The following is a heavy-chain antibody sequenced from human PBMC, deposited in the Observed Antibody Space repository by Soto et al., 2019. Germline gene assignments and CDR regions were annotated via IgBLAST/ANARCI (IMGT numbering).Heavy chain of an antibody. J-gene: IGHJ3*01. CDR1: GYTFTNYG. Sequence: QVQVVQCGAEVKKPGASVKVSCETSGYTFTNYGVDWVRQAPGQGLEWMGWISGYNGNTKYAQKFQGRVTMTTDKSTSTAYMELRSLRSDDTAVYYCATEGDIVGLDAFDVWGQGTMVTVSS. CDR3: ATEGDIVGLDAFDV. V-gene: IGHV1-18*04. D-gene: IGHD5-12*01. CDR2: ISGYNGNT.